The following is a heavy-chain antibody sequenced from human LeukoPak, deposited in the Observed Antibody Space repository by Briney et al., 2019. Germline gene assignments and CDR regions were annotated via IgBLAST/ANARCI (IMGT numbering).Heavy chain of an antibody. CDR3: AKDRKESAYTYYRDV. CDR1: GFTFDSFG. Sequence: GGFLRLSCEASGFTFDSFGMQWLRQAPGKGLESVAFISEDGPNEYYADSLKGRFTIPRDNSKETLHLQMKRLRLDHTTSYTCAKDRKESAYTYYRDVWGKGTTVIVSS. V-gene: IGHV3-33*05. D-gene: IGHD4-11*01. J-gene: IGHJ6*03. CDR2: ISEDGPNE.